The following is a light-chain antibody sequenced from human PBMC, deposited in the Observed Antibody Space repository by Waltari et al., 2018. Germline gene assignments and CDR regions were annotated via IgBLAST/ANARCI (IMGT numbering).Light chain of an antibody. J-gene: IGKJ1*01. CDR2: AAS. V-gene: IGKV1-39*01. CDR3: QQRRNWPWT. Sequence: DIQMTQSPSYLSASAGDRVTITCRESQRISNYLNWYQQKPGKAPNLLIYAASSLQSGVPSRFSGSGSGTEFNLTISSLESEDFAIYYCQQRRNWPWTFGKGTRVEIK. CDR1: QRISNY.